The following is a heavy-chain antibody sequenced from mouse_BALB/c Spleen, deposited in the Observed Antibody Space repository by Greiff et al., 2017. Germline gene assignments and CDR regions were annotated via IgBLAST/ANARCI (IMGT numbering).Heavy chain of an antibody. D-gene: IGHD1-1*01. J-gene: IGHJ2*01. CDR1: GFTFSSYA. Sequence: EVKLQESGGGLVKPGGSLKLSCAASGFTFSSYAMSWVRQTPEKRLEWVASISSGGSTYYPDSVKGRFTIYRDNARNILYLQMSSLRSEDTAMYYCARGLLRGADFDYWGQGTTLTVSS. CDR3: ARGLLRGADFDY. V-gene: IGHV5-6-5*01. CDR2: ISSGGST.